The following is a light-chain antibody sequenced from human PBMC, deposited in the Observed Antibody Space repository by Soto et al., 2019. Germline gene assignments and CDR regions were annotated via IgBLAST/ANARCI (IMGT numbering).Light chain of an antibody. CDR3: QQYSNWPPIT. J-gene: IGKJ5*01. Sequence: ERVMTQSPATLSVSPGERATLSCRASQSVSSNLAWYQQKPGQAPRLLIYGASSRATGIPDRFSGSGSGTESTLTISSLQSEDFAVYYCQQYSNWPPITFGQGTRLEIK. CDR1: QSVSSN. V-gene: IGKV3D-15*01. CDR2: GAS.